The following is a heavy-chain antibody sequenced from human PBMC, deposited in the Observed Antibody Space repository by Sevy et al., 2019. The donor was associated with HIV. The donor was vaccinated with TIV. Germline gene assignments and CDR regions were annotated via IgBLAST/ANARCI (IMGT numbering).Heavy chain of an antibody. CDR1: GGTFSNYV. CDR3: ARAGVAQIGSWFYP. D-gene: IGHD3-3*01. V-gene: IGHV1-69*13. Sequence: ASVKVSCKASGGTFSNYVISWVRQAPGQGLEWMGGIIPIFGTANYAQKFQGRVTITADESTSTAYMELNSLRSEDTAVYYCARAGVAQIGSWFYPWGQGTLVTVSS. CDR2: IIPIFGTA. J-gene: IGHJ5*02.